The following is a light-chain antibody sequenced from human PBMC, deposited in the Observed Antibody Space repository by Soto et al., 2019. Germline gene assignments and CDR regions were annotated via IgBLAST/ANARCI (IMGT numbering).Light chain of an antibody. CDR2: AAS. CDR1: QAISTF. CDR3: QKYNIAPWT. Sequence: DLPMTQFPSSLSASVGDRVTITCRASQAISTFLAWYQQRPGKVPKLLIYAASTLQSGVPSRFSGSGSGTDFTLIISSLQPEDVATYYCQKYNIAPWTFGHGTRVEI. V-gene: IGKV1-27*01. J-gene: IGKJ1*01.